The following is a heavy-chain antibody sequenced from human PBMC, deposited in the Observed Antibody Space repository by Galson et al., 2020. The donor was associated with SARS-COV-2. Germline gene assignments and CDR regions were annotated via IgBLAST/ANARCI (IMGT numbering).Heavy chain of an antibody. J-gene: IGHJ4*02. CDR2: IYHSGST. CDR3: ARGTGDYGGNASDY. Sequence: SETLSLTCAVSGGSISSSNWWSWVRQPPGKGLEWIGEIYHSGSTNYNPSLKSRVTISVDKSKNQFSLKLSSVTAADTAVYYCARGTGDYGGNASDYWGQGTLVTVSS. V-gene: IGHV4-4*02. CDR1: GGSISSSNW. D-gene: IGHD4-17*01.